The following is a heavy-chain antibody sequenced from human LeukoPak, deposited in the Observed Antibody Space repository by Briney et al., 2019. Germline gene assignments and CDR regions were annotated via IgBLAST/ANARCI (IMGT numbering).Heavy chain of an antibody. CDR2: ISYDGSNK. CDR3: ARGSKDRFIPGNWFQLRAVH. Sequence: GGSLRLSCAASGFTFTSYAMHWVRQAPGKGLEWVALISYDGSNKYYADSVKGRFTISRDNSKNTLYLQMTSLRPEDTAVYYCARGSKDRFIPGNWFQLRAVHWGQGTLVTVSS. J-gene: IGHJ4*02. V-gene: IGHV3-30*01. CDR1: GFTFTSYA. D-gene: IGHD3-9*01.